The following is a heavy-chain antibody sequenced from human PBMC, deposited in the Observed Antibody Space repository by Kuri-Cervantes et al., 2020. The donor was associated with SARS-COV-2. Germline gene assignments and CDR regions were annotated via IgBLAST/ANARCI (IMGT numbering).Heavy chain of an antibody. V-gene: IGHV1-69*05. D-gene: IGHD6-6*01. Sequence: GGSLRLSCKASGYTFSSYAISWVRQAPGQGLEWMGGIIPIFGTANYAQKFQGRVTITTDESTSTAYMELSSLRSEDTAVYYCARVAWEYSSSPRLDYWGQGTLVTDSS. CDR2: IIPIFGTA. J-gene: IGHJ4*02. CDR3: ARVAWEYSSSPRLDY. CDR1: GYTFSSYA.